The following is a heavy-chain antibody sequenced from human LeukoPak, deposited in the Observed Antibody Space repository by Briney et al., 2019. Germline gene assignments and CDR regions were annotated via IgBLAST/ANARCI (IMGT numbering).Heavy chain of an antibody. D-gene: IGHD1-20*01. Sequence: GGSLRLSCSASGFTFNNYWMHWVRQAPGKGLLWVSRINSDGKSTTYADSVKGRFTISTDNAKNTLYLQMNSLRAEDTAIYYCARIDNWNDGGYWGQGTLVTVSS. CDR3: ARIDNWNDGGY. CDR2: INSDGKST. J-gene: IGHJ4*02. V-gene: IGHV3-74*01. CDR1: GFTFNNYW.